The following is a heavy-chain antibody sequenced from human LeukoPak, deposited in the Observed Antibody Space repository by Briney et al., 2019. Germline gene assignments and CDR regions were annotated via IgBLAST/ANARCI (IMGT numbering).Heavy chain of an antibody. J-gene: IGHJ4*01. V-gene: IGHV1-2*02. D-gene: IGHD2-8*01. CDR3: ARAFPFVRSPFDY. CDR2: INPNSGGT. Sequence: ASVKVSCKASGYTFTGYYMHWVRQAPGQGLEWMGWINPNSGGTNYAQKFQGRVTMTRDTSISTAYMELSRLRADDTAVYYFARAFPFVRSPFDYWGQGTLVTVSS. CDR1: GYTFTGYY.